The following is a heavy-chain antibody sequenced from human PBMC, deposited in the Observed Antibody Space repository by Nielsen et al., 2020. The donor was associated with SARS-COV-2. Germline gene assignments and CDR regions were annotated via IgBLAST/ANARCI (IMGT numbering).Heavy chain of an antibody. CDR3: ARDGPVTVTTYVWENAFDY. D-gene: IGHD4-11*01. V-gene: IGHV3-74*01. Sequence: GESLKISCAASGFTFSPYWMHWVRQAPGKGLVWVSRINSDGRTTDYADSVKGRFTISRDNAKNSLYLQMNSLRAEDTAVYYCARDGPVTVTTYVWENAFDYWGQGTLVTVSS. CDR1: GFTFSPYW. J-gene: IGHJ4*02. CDR2: INSDGRTT.